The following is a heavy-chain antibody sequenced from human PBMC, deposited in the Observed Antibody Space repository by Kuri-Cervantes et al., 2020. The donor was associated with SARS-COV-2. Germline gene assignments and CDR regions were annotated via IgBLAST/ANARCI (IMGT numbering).Heavy chain of an antibody. CDR2: ISSSSSYI. Sequence: GESLKISCAASGFTFSNYSMNWVRQAPGKGLEWVSSISSSSSYIYYADSVKGRFTISRDNAKNSLYLQMNSLRAEDTAVYYCAREDSYGYGDYWGQGTLVTVSS. CDR1: GFTFSNYS. CDR3: AREDSYGYGDY. J-gene: IGHJ4*02. D-gene: IGHD5-18*01. V-gene: IGHV3-21*01.